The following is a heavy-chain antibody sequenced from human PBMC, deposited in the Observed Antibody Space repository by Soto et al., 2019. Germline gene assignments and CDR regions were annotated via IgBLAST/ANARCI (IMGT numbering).Heavy chain of an antibody. J-gene: IGHJ4*02. CDR3: ARADDYGETDYFDY. D-gene: IGHD4-17*01. V-gene: IGHV1-69*13. Sequence: SVKVTCKASGGTFSSYAISWVRLAPGQGLEWMGGIIPIFGTANYAQKFQGRVTITADESTSTAYMELSSLRSEDTAVYYCARADDYGETDYFDYWGQGTLATVSS. CDR2: IIPIFGTA. CDR1: GGTFSSYA.